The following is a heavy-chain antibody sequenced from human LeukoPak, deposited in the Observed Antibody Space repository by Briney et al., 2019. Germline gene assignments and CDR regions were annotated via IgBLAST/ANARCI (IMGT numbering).Heavy chain of an antibody. Sequence: PGGSLRLSCAASGFTFSDYYMSWIRQAPGKGLEWVSYISSSGSTIYYADSVKGRFTLSRDNAKNSLYLQMNSLRAEDTAVYYCARSPGATVTTGWFDPWGQGTLVTVSS. CDR3: ARSPGATVTTGWFDP. V-gene: IGHV3-11*04. D-gene: IGHD4-17*01. CDR1: GFTFSDYY. CDR2: ISSSGSTI. J-gene: IGHJ5*02.